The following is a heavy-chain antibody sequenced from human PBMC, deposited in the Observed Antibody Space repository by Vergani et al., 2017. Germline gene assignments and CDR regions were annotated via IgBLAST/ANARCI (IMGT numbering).Heavy chain of an antibody. D-gene: IGHD4-17*01. CDR3: ARDKADGDYRLADY. V-gene: IGHV4-39*07. J-gene: IGHJ4*02. CDR1: GGSISSSSYY. Sequence: QVQLQESGPGLVKPSETLSLTCTVSGGSISSSSYYWGWIRQPPGKGLEWIGSIYYSGSTYYNPSLKSRVTISVDTSKNQFSLKLSSVTAADTAVYYCARDKADGDYRLADYWGQGTLVTVSS. CDR2: IYYSGST.